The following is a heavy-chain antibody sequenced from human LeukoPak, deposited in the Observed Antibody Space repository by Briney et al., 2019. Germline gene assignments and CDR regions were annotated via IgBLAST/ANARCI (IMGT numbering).Heavy chain of an antibody. V-gene: IGHV1-69*13. CDR3: ARDGDYDSTGQPDAFDI. CDR1: GGTFSSYA. J-gene: IGHJ3*02. CDR2: IIPIFGTA. D-gene: IGHD3-22*01. Sequence: SVKVPCKASGGTFSSYAISWVRQAPGQGLEWMGGIIPIFGTANYAQKFQGRVTITADESTSTAYMELSSLRSEDTAVYYCARDGDYDSTGQPDAFDIWGQGTMVTVSS.